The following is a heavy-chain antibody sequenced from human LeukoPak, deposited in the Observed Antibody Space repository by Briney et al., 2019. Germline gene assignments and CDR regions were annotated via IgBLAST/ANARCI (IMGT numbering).Heavy chain of an antibody. CDR1: GYSFTSYW. Sequence: GESLKISCKASGYSFTSYWIGWVRQMPGKGLEWMGIIYSGYYDNRYRPSLKGHVTISIDQSISTAYLQWSSLTASDTAMYYCARLGTYENSFDIWGQGTMVTVSS. D-gene: IGHD3-22*01. J-gene: IGHJ3*02. CDR2: IYSGYYDN. V-gene: IGHV5-51*01. CDR3: ARLGTYENSFDI.